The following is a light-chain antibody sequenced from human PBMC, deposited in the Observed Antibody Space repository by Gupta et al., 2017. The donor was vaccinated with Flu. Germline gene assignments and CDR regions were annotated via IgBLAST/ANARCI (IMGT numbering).Light chain of an antibody. CDR3: RSYTSISTEVV. J-gene: IGLJ2*01. Sequence: QSALTQPASFSGSPVRSNTISCTGTSSDVGGYNYVYWYQQHPGKAPKLMIYEVSNRTSVVSIRFSDSKSGNTASLTISGIQAEDDADYYCRSYTSISTEVVFGGGTKLTVL. CDR2: EVS. CDR1: SSDVGGYNY. V-gene: IGLV2-14*01.